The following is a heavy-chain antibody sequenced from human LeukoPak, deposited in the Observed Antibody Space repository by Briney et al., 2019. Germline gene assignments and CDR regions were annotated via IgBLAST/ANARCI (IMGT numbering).Heavy chain of an antibody. V-gene: IGHV4-34*01. CDR1: GGSFSGYY. J-gene: IGHJ6*02. D-gene: IGHD2-2*01. CDR3: ARDSLWVVVPAAIPYYYGMDV. Sequence: PSETLSLTCAVYGGSFSGYYWSWIRQPPGKGLEWIGEINHSGSTNYNPSLKSRVTISVDTSKNQFSLKLSSVTAADTAVYYCARDSLWVVVPAAIPYYYGMDVWGQGTTVTVSS. CDR2: INHSGST.